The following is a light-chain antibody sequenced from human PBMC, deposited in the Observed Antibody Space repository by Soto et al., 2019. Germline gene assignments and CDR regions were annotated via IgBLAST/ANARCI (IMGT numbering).Light chain of an antibody. V-gene: IGLV3-21*02. Sequence: SYELTQPPSVSVAPGQTARITCGGHNIGGKNVHWYQQRPGQAPVLVVFDDGVRPSGIPERFSGSNSGNTATLTISRVEAGDEADYYCQVWDSNSEHYVFGTGTKVTVL. CDR1: NIGGKN. J-gene: IGLJ1*01. CDR3: QVWDSNSEHYV. CDR2: DDG.